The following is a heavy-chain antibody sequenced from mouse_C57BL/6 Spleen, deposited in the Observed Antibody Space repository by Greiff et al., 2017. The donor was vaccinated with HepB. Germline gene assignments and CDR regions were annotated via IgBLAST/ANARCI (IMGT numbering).Heavy chain of an antibody. J-gene: IGHJ2*01. V-gene: IGHV1-15*01. CDR1: GYTFTDYE. CDR2: IEPETGGT. D-gene: IGHD1-1*01. CDR3: TRGGLLLFDY. Sequence: QVQLKQSGAELVRPGASVTLSCKASGYTFTDYEMHWVKQTPVHGLEWIGAIEPETGGTAYNQKFKGKAILTADKSSSTAYMELRSLTSEDSAVYYCTRGGLLLFDYWGQGTTLTVSS.